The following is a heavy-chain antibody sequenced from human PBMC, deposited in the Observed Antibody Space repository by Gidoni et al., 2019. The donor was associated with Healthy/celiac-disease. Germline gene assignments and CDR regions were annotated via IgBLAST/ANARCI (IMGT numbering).Heavy chain of an antibody. D-gene: IGHD3-22*01. Sequence: EVPLLASGVGLVKPGGSVILSGAASGIPFRRDSMGWVRHAPGKGREWVAYGSRCSGYIYYTESAKDRFTIYRDNTIYVQSLKRHSLRAESTAMYYCASVQYHSSDDCLYPWYFDLWGRGTLVTVSS. CDR2: GSRCSGYI. CDR3: ASVQYHSSDDCLYPWYFDL. V-gene: IGHV3-21*05. J-gene: IGHJ2*01. CDR1: GIPFRRDS.